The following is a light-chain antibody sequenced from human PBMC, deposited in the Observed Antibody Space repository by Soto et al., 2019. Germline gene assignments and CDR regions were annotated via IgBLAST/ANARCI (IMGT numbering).Light chain of an antibody. CDR1: QVIDNY. CDR3: QEYHSAPWT. J-gene: IGKJ1*01. Sequence: DIPMTQSPSSLSASVGDRVTITCRASQVIDNYLAWYQQQPGKVPRLLIYAGSILQTGVPSRFSGSSSGTYFTLTISTLQPEDVATYYCQEYHSAPWTFGQGTKVKNK. V-gene: IGKV1-27*01. CDR2: AGS.